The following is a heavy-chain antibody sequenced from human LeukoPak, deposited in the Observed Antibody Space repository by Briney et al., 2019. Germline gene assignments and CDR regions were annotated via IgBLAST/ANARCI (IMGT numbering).Heavy chain of an antibody. J-gene: IGHJ6*02. CDR1: GFTFSNAW. V-gene: IGHV3-21*01. D-gene: IGHD3-10*01. Sequence: GGSLRLSCAASGFTFSNAWMSWVRQAPGKGLEWVSAISGSGGSTYYADSVKGRFTISRDNAKNSLYLQMNSLRAEDTAVYYCARGVALLWFGELFSGVRQPGYGMDVWGQGTTVTVSS. CDR3: ARGVALLWFGELFSGVRQPGYGMDV. CDR2: ISGSGGST.